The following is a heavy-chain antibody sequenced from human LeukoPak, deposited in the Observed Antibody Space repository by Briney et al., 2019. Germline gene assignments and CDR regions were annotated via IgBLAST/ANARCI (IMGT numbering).Heavy chain of an antibody. CDR3: AKDHGIYYYGSGSYLDY. CDR2: ISSSGSTI. CDR1: GFTFSSYE. D-gene: IGHD3-10*01. V-gene: IGHV3-48*03. Sequence: PGGSLRLSCAASGFTFSSYEMNWVRQAPGKGLEWVSYISSSGSTIYYADSVKGRFTISRDNAKNSLYLQMNSLRAEDTAVYYCAKDHGIYYYGSGSYLDYWGQGTLVTVSS. J-gene: IGHJ4*02.